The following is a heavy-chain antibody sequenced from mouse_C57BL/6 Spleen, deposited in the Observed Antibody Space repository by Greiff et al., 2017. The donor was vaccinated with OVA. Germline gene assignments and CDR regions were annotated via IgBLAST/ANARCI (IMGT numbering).Heavy chain of an antibody. CDR1: GYTFTDYE. CDR3: TRDRKVVAPFFDY. CDR2: IDPETGGT. Sequence: VQLQQSGAELVRPGASVTLSCKASGYTFTDYEMHWVKQTPVHGLEWIGAIDPETGGTAYNQKFKGKAILTADKSSSTAYMELRSLTSEDSAVYYCTRDRKVVAPFFDYWGQGTTLTVSS. J-gene: IGHJ2*01. V-gene: IGHV1-15*01. D-gene: IGHD1-1*01.